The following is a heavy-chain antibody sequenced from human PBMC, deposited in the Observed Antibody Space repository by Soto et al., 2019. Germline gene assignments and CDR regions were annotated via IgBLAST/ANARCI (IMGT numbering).Heavy chain of an antibody. CDR2: ISSGGDP. V-gene: IGHV3-53*01. J-gene: IGHJ4*02. D-gene: IGHD3-16*01. CDR1: GLSISEKV. CDR3: ARDSGYSSAYWAHYFDY. Sequence: LRLSCETSGLSISEKVMSCVRQAPGKGLEWISVISSGGDPSYADSVKGRFTISRDITKNTLFLQMTSLRADDTAVYFCARDSGYSSAYWAHYFDYRGQGTLVTVSS.